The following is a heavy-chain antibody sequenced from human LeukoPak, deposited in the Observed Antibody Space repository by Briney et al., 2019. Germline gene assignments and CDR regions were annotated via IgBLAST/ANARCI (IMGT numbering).Heavy chain of an antibody. V-gene: IGHV1-69*05. Sequence: GASVKVSCKASGGTFSSYAISWVRQAPGQGLEWMVRIIPIFGTANYAQKFQGRVTITTDESTSTAYMELSSLRCKDTAVYYCARDTIIRGYMDVWGKGTTVTVSS. D-gene: IGHD2/OR15-2a*01. CDR3: ARDTIIRGYMDV. CDR2: IIPIFGTA. CDR1: GGTFSSYA. J-gene: IGHJ6*03.